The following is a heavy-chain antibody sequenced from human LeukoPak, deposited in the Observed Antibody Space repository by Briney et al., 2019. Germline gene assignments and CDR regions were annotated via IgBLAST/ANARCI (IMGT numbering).Heavy chain of an antibody. CDR2: IRSKAYGGTT. CDR3: TRETTYYDFWSGDAFDI. Sequence: GGSLRLSCTASGFTFGDYAMSWVRQAPGKGLEWVGFIRSKAYGGTTEYAASVKGRFTISRDDSKSIAYLQMNSLKTEDTAVYYCTRETTYYDFWSGDAFDIWGQGTMVTVSS. CDR1: GFTFGDYA. V-gene: IGHV3-49*04. J-gene: IGHJ3*02. D-gene: IGHD3-3*01.